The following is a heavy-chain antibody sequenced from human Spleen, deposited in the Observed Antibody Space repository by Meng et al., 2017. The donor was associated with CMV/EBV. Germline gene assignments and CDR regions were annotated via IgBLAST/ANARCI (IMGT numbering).Heavy chain of an antibody. D-gene: IGHD3-10*01. CDR1: GGTWSSYA. J-gene: IGHJ4*02. CDR2: IITIFGTA. CDR3: ASSRGYYGSGGQYYFDY. Sequence: SVKVSCKASGGTWSSYAISWVRQAPGQGLEWMGGIITIFGTANYAQKFQGRVTITTDESTSTACMELSSLRSEDTAVCYRASSRGYYGSGGQYYFDYWGQGTLVTVSS. V-gene: IGHV1-69*05.